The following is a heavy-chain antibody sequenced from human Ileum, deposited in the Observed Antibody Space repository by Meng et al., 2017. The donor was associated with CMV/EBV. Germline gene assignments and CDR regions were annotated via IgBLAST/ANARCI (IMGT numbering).Heavy chain of an antibody. D-gene: IGHD3-3*02. CDR1: GGSIVNSYAY. CDR3: VRQGYSLPILGALGP. V-gene: IGHV4-39*06. J-gene: IGHJ5*02. CDR2: IYFTGGT. Sequence: SETLSLTCTVSGGSIVNSYAYWAWIRQSPGKDLEWTGNIYFTGGTHYNPSLKSRVPSSVDTSKNQFTLTLNSVSAADTDVYYCVRQGYSLPILGALGPWGQGTLVTVSS.